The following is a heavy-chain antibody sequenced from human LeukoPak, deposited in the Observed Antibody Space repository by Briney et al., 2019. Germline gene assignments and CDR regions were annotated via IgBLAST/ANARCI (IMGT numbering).Heavy chain of an antibody. CDR2: ISSSGGVP. CDR1: GFNFRYYA. CDR3: AKDVRGSHVYYFEF. D-gene: IGHD3-10*02. V-gene: IGHV3-23*01. Sequence: GGSLRLSCAASGFNFRYYAMNWVRQAPGKGLEWVSTISSSGGVPYYADSVKGRFNISRDNSKYTLYLEMSSLRAEDTAVYYCAKDVRGSHVYYFEFWGQGSLVTVSS. J-gene: IGHJ4*02.